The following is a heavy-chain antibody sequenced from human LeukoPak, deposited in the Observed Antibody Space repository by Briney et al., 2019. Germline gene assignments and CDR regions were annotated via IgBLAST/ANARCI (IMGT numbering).Heavy chain of an antibody. D-gene: IGHD2-15*01. J-gene: IGHJ3*02. CDR1: GGSISSYY. V-gene: IGHV4-59*01. Sequence: SETLSLTCTVSGGSISSYYWSWIRQPPGKGLEWIGYIYYSGSTNYNPSLKSRVTISVDTSKNQFSLKLSSVTAAGTAVYYCARTVGYCSGGSCYERAFDIWGQGTMVTVSS. CDR2: IYYSGST. CDR3: ARTVGYCSGGSCYERAFDI.